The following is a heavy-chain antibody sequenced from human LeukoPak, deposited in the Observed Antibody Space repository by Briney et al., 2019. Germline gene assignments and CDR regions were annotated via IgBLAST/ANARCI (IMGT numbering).Heavy chain of an antibody. D-gene: IGHD3-22*01. CDR3: ARRPLDSSDYYRSDAFDI. CDR1: GYSFTNYW. J-gene: IGHJ3*02. Sequence: GESLKISCKGSGYSFTNYWIGWVRQMPGKGLEWMGIIYPDDSDTRYSPSFQGQVTISADKPINTAYLQWTSLKASDTAMYYWARRPLDSSDYYRSDAFDIWGQGTMVTVSS. CDR2: IYPDDSDT. V-gene: IGHV5-51*01.